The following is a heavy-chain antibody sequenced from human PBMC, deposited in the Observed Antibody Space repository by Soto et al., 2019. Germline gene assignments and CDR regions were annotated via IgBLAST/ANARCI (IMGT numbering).Heavy chain of an antibody. CDR2: ISWNSGTI. CDR3: AKSNVGTANGMGV. V-gene: IGHV3-9*01. D-gene: IGHD2-21*02. J-gene: IGHJ6*02. CDR1: GFSFDDYA. Sequence: EVQVVESGGGLVQPGRSLRLSCAASGFSFDDYAMHWVRQAPGKGLEWVSGISWNSGTIGYADSVKGRFTKSRDNAKNSLYLQMNSLRGEDTALYYCAKSNVGTANGMGVWGQGTTVTVSS.